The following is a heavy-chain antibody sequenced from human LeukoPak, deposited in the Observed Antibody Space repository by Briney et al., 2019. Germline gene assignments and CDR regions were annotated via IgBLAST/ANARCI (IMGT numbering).Heavy chain of an antibody. J-gene: IGHJ6*03. CDR2: IDPGDSDT. CDR3: ARHPPGYYYYMDV. D-gene: IGHD1-14*01. V-gene: IGHV5-51*01. Sequence: GESLKISCKGSGYSFTSYWIGWVRQMPGKGLEWMGIIDPGDSDTRYSPSFQGQVTISADKSISTAYLQWSSLKASDTAMYYCARHPPGYYYYMDVWGKGTTVTVSS. CDR1: GYSFTSYW.